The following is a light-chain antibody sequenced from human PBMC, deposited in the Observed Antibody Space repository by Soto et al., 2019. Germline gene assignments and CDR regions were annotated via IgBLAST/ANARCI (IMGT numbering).Light chain of an antibody. J-gene: IGLJ1*01. Sequence: QXALTQPDSVSGSPVQSIAISCTGTSSDVGGYNYVSWYQQHPGKAPKLMIYDVSNRPSGISTRFSGSKSGNTASLTISGLQAEDEADYYCCSYTTSSTYVFGTGTKVTVL. CDR3: CSYTTSSTYV. CDR1: SSDVGGYNY. CDR2: DVS. V-gene: IGLV2-14*03.